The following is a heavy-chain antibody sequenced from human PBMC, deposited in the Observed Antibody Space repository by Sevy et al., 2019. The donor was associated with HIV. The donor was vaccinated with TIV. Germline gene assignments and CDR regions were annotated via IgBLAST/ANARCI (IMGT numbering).Heavy chain of an antibody. CDR2: IYYSGST. V-gene: IGHV4-39*01. J-gene: IGHJ4*02. Sequence: SETLSLTCTVSGGSISSSSYYWGWIRQPPGKGLEWIGSIYYSGSTYYNPSLKSRVTISVDTSKNQFSLKLSSVTAADTAVYYCARRKNSSGYLAGVGIDYWVQGTLVTVSS. D-gene: IGHD3-22*01. CDR1: GGSISSSSYY. CDR3: ARRKNSSGYLAGVGIDY.